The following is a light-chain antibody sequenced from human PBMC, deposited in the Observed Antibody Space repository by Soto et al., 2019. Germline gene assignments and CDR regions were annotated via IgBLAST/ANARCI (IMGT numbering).Light chain of an antibody. CDR3: RSFDRSLTTWV. CDR2: AYT. J-gene: IGLJ3*02. Sequence: QSVLTQPPSVSGAPGQWVTISCTGSSSNIGAGYDLPWYQQLPGAAPKLLIFAYTNRPSGVPDRFSGSKSSTTASLAITGGQHDEDDDDYCRSFDRSLTTWVFGGGTKVTVL. CDR1: SSNIGAGYD. V-gene: IGLV1-40*01.